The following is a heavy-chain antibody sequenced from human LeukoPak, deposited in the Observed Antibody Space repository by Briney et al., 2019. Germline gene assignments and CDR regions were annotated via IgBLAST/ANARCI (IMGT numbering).Heavy chain of an antibody. Sequence: RASVKVSCKASGYTFTSYDINWVRQATGQGLEWMGWMNPNSGNTGYAQKFQGRVTITRNTSISTAYMELSSLRSEDTAVYYCARVDRAFMAMAYFDYWGQGTLVTVSS. V-gene: IGHV1-8*03. CDR2: MNPNSGNT. CDR1: GYTFTSYD. J-gene: IGHJ4*02. CDR3: ARVDRAFMAMAYFDY. D-gene: IGHD3-3*02.